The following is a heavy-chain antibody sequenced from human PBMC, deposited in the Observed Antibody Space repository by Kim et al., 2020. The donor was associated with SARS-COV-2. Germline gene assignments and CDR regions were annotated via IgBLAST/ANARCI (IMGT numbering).Heavy chain of an antibody. CDR3: AKMALAN. J-gene: IGHJ4*02. Sequence: GGSLRLSCEASGFKMSDYVMTWVRQAPGKGLEWVSTISESGRTIFYADSVKGRFTISRDNSKNMLYLQVDHLRVEDTAVYYCAKMALANWGPGTLDTVS. D-gene: IGHD5-12*01. CDR1: GFKMSDYV. V-gene: IGHV3-23*01. CDR2: ISESGRTI.